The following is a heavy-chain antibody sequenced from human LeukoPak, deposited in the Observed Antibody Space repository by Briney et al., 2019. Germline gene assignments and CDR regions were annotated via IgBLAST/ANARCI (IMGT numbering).Heavy chain of an antibody. D-gene: IGHD5-12*01. CDR3: ARGTKRKESGYISPFDY. V-gene: IGHV3-30-3*01. Sequence: GGSLRLSCAASGFTFSGYDMDWVRQAPGKGLEWVAVISYDGSNKYYADSVKGRFIISRDNSKSTLYLQMNSLRAEDTAVYYCARGTKRKESGYISPFDYWGQGTLVTVSS. CDR2: ISYDGSNK. J-gene: IGHJ4*02. CDR1: GFTFSGYD.